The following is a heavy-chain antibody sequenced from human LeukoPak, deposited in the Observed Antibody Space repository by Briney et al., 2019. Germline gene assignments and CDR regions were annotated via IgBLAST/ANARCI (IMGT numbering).Heavy chain of an antibody. D-gene: IGHD6-19*01. Sequence: GGSLRLSCAASGFTFSRYGMQWVREAPGKGLARVAVISYDGSNKYYADSVKGRFTISRDNSKNTLYLQMNSLRAEDTALYYCARVRPGQWLLRDAFDIWGQGTMVTVSS. V-gene: IGHV3-30*03. CDR1: GFTFSRYG. CDR3: ARVRPGQWLLRDAFDI. J-gene: IGHJ3*02. CDR2: ISYDGSNK.